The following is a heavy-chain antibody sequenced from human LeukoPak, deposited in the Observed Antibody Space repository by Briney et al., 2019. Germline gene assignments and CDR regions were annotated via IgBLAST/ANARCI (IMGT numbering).Heavy chain of an antibody. J-gene: IGHJ6*03. CDR1: GGSISSGGYS. CDR2: IYYSGST. D-gene: IGHD4-17*01. V-gene: IGHV4-30-4*07. CDR3: ARDTDYGDYYYMDV. Sequence: KPSETLSLTCAVSGGSISSGGYSWSWIRQPPGKGLEWIGYIYYSGSTYYNPSLKSRVTISVDTSKNQFSLKLSSVTAADTAVYYCARDTDYGDYYYMDVWGKGTTVTVS.